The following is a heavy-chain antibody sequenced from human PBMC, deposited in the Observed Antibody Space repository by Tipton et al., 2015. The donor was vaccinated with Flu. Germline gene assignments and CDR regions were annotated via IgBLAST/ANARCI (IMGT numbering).Heavy chain of an antibody. V-gene: IGHV4-38-2*02. CDR1: ADSISSDYY. Sequence: TLSLTCTISADSISSDYYWGWIRQPPGKGLEWIGNIFRTGNTYRNPSLKSRVTISIDTSKNQFSLKVFSVTTADTAVYYCARRTFSNYVSEPKNWFDVWGQGTLVTVSS. D-gene: IGHD4-11*01. J-gene: IGHJ5*02. CDR3: ARRTFSNYVSEPKNWFDV. CDR2: IFRTGNT.